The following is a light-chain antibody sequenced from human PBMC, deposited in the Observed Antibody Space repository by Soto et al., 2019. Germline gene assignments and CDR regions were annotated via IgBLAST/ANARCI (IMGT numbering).Light chain of an antibody. Sequence: QSVLTLPPSVSAAPGQKVTISCSGSSSNIGNKYVSWYQQLPGTAPKLLIYENNKRPSGIPDRFSGSKSGTSATLGITGLQTGDEADYYCGTWDNSLGAWVFGGGTKVTVL. CDR1: SSNIGNKY. CDR3: GTWDNSLGAWV. J-gene: IGLJ3*02. V-gene: IGLV1-51*02. CDR2: ENN.